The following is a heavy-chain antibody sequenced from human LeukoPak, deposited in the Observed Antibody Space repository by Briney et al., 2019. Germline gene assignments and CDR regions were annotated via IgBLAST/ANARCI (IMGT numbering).Heavy chain of an antibody. V-gene: IGHV1-18*01. CDR2: IGPYNGNT. J-gene: IGHJ4*02. D-gene: IGHD3-10*01. CDR1: GSTFTSYG. Sequence: ASAKVSCKASGSTFTSYGISWVRQAPGQGLEWMGWIGPYNGNTNYAQNLQGRVTMTTDTSTSTAYMELGSLGSDDTAVYYCARDQDSLVRGVIGYWGQGTLVTVSS. CDR3: ARDQDSLVRGVIGY.